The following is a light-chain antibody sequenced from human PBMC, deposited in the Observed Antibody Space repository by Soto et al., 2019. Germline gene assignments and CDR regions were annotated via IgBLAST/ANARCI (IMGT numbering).Light chain of an antibody. CDR2: GVS. V-gene: IGKV3-20*01. CDR1: QSVDSTF. J-gene: IGKJ1*01. CDR3: QPYMSSVT. Sequence: EIVLTQSPGSLSLSPGERATLSCRASQSVDSTFFAWYQKKPGQAPRLLMYGVSKRATGIPDRFSGSGSGTDFTLTIRRLEPEDFAVYYCQPYMSSVTFGQGTRVEIK.